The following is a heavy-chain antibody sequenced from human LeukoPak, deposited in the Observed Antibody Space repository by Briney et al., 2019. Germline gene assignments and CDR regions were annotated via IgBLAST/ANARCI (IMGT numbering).Heavy chain of an antibody. D-gene: IGHD6-13*01. V-gene: IGHV3-23*01. CDR2: ISGSGGST. J-gene: IGHJ4*02. CDR3: AKDRIAAAGEYDY. Sequence: PGGSLRLSCAASGFTFSTYAMSWVRQAPGKGLEWVSAISGSGGSTYYADSVKGRFIISRDNSKNTLYLQMNSLRAEDTAVYYCAKDRIAAAGEYDYWGQGTLVTVSS. CDR1: GFTFSTYA.